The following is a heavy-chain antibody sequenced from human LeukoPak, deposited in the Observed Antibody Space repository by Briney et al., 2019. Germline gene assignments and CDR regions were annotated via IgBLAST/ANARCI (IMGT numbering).Heavy chain of an antibody. J-gene: IGHJ4*02. CDR2: ISGGGDST. Sequence: GGSLRLSCAASGFTFSSYAMSWVRQAPGKGLEWVSTISGGGDSTYYADSVKGRFTISRDNSKNTLYLQMDSLRAEDTAVYYCATAQREYYYDSSGIMGNWGQGTLVTVSS. V-gene: IGHV3-23*01. CDR3: ATAQREYYYDSSGIMGN. CDR1: GFTFSSYA. D-gene: IGHD3-22*01.